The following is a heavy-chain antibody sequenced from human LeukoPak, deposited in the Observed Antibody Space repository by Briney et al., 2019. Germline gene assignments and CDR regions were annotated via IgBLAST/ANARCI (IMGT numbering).Heavy chain of an antibody. D-gene: IGHD6-6*01. CDR3: ARVSSSSWFDP. V-gene: IGHV3-48*03. CDR2: ISSSGSTI. Sequence: GGSLRLSCAASGFTFSSYEMNWVRQAPGKGLEWVSYISSSGSTIYYADSVRGRFTISRDNAKNSLYLQMNSLRAEDTAVYYCARVSSSSWFDPWGQGTLVTVSS. J-gene: IGHJ5*02. CDR1: GFTFSSYE.